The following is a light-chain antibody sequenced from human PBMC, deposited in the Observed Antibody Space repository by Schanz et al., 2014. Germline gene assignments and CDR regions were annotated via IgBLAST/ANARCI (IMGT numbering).Light chain of an antibody. CDR3: QQYKSWPPTLT. J-gene: IGKJ1*01. CDR1: QSVSSN. Sequence: EIVMTQSPGTLSVSPGERATLSCRASQSVSSNLAWYQQKPGQAPRLLIYGASTRATGIPARFSGSGSGTEFTLTISSLQSEDFAVYYCQQYKSWPPTLTFGQGTRVEIK. CDR2: GAS. V-gene: IGKV3-15*01.